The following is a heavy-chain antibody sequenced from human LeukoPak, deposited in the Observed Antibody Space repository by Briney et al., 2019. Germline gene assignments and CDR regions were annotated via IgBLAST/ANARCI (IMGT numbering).Heavy chain of an antibody. J-gene: IGHJ4*02. CDR3: ARFSSGWYYFDY. CDR1: GFTFSDYY. Sequence: GGSLRFSCAASGFTFSDYYMSWIRQAPGKGLEWVSYISSRSSHTNYADSVKGRFTISRDNAKNSLYLQMNSLRAEDTAVYYCARFSSGWYYFDYWGQGTLVTVSS. V-gene: IGHV3-11*03. D-gene: IGHD6-19*01. CDR2: ISSRSSHT.